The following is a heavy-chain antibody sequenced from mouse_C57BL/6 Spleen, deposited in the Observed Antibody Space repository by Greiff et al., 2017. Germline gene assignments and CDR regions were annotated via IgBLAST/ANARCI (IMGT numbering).Heavy chain of an antibody. J-gene: IGHJ2*01. CDR2: ISSGSSTI. V-gene: IGHV5-17*01. D-gene: IGHD1-1*01. CDR3: ARSYYYGGYFDY. Sequence: DVQLVESGGGLVKPGGSLKLSCAASGFTFSDYGMHWVRQAPEKGLEWVAYISSGSSTIYYADTVKGRFTISRDNAKNTLFLQMTSLRSEDTAMYYCARSYYYGGYFDYWGQGTTLTVSS. CDR1: GFTFSDYG.